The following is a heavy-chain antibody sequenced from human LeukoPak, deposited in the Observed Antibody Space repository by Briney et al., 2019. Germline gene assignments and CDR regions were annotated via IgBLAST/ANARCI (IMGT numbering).Heavy chain of an antibody. J-gene: IGHJ4*02. CDR1: GGSISSSSYY. CDR2: IYYSGST. CDR3: VRGFGRGEDY. Sequence: SETLSLTCTVSGGSISSSSYYWGWIRQPPGKGLEWIGSIYYSGSTYYNPSLKSRVTISVDTSKNQFSLKLSSVTAADTAVYYCVRGFGRGEDYWGQGTLVTVSS. V-gene: IGHV4-39*01. D-gene: IGHD3-10*01.